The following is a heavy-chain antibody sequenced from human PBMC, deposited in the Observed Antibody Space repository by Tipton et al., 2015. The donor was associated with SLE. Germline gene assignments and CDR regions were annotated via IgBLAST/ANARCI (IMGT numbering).Heavy chain of an antibody. D-gene: IGHD4/OR15-4a*01. J-gene: IGHJ6*02. Sequence: LRLSCSVSGGSISSNVYYWGWMRQSPGKGLEWIANVHYNGRSYSNPSLESRVTTSLDTSNNQFSLKLFSVTAADTAVYYCVRQGGTMGPYHRIDFWGQGTTVTVSS. CDR3: VRQGGTMGPYHRIDF. V-gene: IGHV4-39*01. CDR2: VHYNGRS. CDR1: GGSISSNVYY.